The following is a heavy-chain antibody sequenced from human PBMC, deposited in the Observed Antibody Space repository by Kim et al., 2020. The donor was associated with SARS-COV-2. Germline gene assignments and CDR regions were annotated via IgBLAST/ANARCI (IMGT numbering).Heavy chain of an antibody. CDR1: GYTFTGYY. Sequence: ASVKVSCQASGYTFTGYYMHWVRQAPGQGLEWMGRINPNSGGTNYAQKFQGRVTMTRDTSISTAYMELSRLRSDDTAVYYCARDVLVRRWLQGLDYWGQGTLVTVSS. D-gene: IGHD5-12*01. CDR3: ARDVLVRRWLQGLDY. V-gene: IGHV1-2*06. J-gene: IGHJ4*02. CDR2: INPNSGGT.